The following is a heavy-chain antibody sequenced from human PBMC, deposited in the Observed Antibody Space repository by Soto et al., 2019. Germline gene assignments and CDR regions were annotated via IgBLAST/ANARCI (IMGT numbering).Heavy chain of an antibody. CDR2: IYYSGST. J-gene: IGHJ2*01. D-gene: IGHD2-2*01. CDR3: ARVRPAYFDL. Sequence: QVQLQESGPGLVKPSQTLSLTCTVSGGSISSGDYYWSWIRQPPGKGLEWIGYIYYSGSTYYNPSLKRRITISVDTSKTPFSLKPSSVTAADTAVYYCARVRPAYFDLWGRGTLVTVSS. CDR1: GGSISSGDYY. V-gene: IGHV4-30-4*01.